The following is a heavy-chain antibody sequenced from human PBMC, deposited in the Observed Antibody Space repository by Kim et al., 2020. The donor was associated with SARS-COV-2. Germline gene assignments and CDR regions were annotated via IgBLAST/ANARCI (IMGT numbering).Heavy chain of an antibody. D-gene: IGHD2-2*01. CDR1: GFTFSSYG. CDR2: IWYDGSKK. Sequence: GGSLRLSCAASGFTFSSYGMHWVRQAPGKGLEWVAVIWYDGSKKYYVDSVKGRFTISRDNSKNTPYLQMNSLRAEDTAVYYCANGGSSSSWAHLYWGQGTLVIVSS. V-gene: IGHV3-33*06. CDR3: ANGGSSSSWAHLY. J-gene: IGHJ4*02.